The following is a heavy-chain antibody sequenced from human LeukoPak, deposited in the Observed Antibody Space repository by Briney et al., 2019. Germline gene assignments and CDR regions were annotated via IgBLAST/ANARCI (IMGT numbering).Heavy chain of an antibody. Sequence: SETLSLTCTVSGGSISSSSYYWGWIRQPPGKGLEWIGSIYYSGSTYYNPSLKSRVTISVDTSKNQFSLKLSSVTAADTAVYYCAKNKGYGDPFPDFDYWGQGTLVTVSP. V-gene: IGHV4-39*01. CDR3: AKNKGYGDPFPDFDY. J-gene: IGHJ4*02. CDR2: IYYSGST. CDR1: GGSISSSSYY. D-gene: IGHD4-17*01.